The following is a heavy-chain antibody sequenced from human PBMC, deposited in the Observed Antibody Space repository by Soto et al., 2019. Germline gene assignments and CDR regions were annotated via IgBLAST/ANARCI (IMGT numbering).Heavy chain of an antibody. CDR1: GGSISSSNW. CDR3: ARHGVITMIVVATLFDY. D-gene: IGHD3-22*01. V-gene: IGHV4-4*02. J-gene: IGHJ4*02. Sequence: SETLSLTCAVSGGSISSSNWWSWVRQPPGKGLEWIGEIYYSGSTYYNPSLKSRVTISVDTSKNQFSLNLSSVTAADTAVYYCARHGVITMIVVATLFDYWGQGTLVTVSS. CDR2: IYYSGST.